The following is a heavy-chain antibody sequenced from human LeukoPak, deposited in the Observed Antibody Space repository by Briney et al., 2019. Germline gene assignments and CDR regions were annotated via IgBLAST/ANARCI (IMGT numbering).Heavy chain of an antibody. V-gene: IGHV4-59*01. CDR1: GGSISSYY. CDR2: IYYSGST. D-gene: IGHD5-18*01. Sequence: SETLSLTCTGTGGSISSYYWSWIRQPPGKGLEWIGYIYYSGSTNYNPSLKSRVTISVDTSKNQFSLKLSSVTAADTAVYYCAREDTAMVNGLDYWGQGTLVTVSS. CDR3: AREDTAMVNGLDY. J-gene: IGHJ4*02.